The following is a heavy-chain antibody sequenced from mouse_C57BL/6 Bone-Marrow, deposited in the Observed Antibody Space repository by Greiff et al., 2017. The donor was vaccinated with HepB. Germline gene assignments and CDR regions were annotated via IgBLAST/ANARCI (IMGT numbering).Heavy chain of an antibody. CDR1: GFTFSSYA. V-gene: IGHV5-9-1*02. Sequence: EVMLVESGEGLVKPGGSLKLSCAASGFTFSSYAMSWVRQTPEKRLEWVAYISSGGDYIYYADTVKGRFTISRDNARNTLYLQMSSLKSEDTAMYYCTREHSNYEFDYGGQGTTLTVSS. J-gene: IGHJ2*01. D-gene: IGHD2-5*01. CDR3: TREHSNYEFDY. CDR2: ISSGGDYI.